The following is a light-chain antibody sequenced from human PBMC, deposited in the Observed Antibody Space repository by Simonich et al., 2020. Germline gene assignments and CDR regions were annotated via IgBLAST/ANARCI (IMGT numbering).Light chain of an antibody. CDR2: EGS. CDR1: SSDVGSYNP. J-gene: IGLJ3*02. Sequence: QSSLTQPASVSGSPGQSITISCTGTSSDVGSYNPFSWYQQHPGKAPKRMIYEGSKRTSGVSNRFSVSKSGNTASLTISGLQAEDEADYYCCSYAGSSTWVFGGGTKLTVL. V-gene: IGLV2-23*01. CDR3: CSYAGSSTWV.